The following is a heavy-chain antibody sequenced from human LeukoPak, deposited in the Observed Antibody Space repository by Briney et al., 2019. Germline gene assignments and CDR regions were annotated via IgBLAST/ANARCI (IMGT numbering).Heavy chain of an antibody. V-gene: IGHV3-11*06. J-gene: IGHJ4*02. Sequence: PRGSLRLSCAASGFTFSDYYMSWIRQAPGKGLEWVSYISSSSSYTNYADSVKGRFTISRDNAKNSLYLQTNTLRAEDTAVYYCARSLGYCSSTSCYIRAIDYWGQGTLVTVSS. CDR3: ARSLGYCSSTSCYIRAIDY. CDR1: GFTFSDYY. D-gene: IGHD2-2*01. CDR2: ISSSSSYT.